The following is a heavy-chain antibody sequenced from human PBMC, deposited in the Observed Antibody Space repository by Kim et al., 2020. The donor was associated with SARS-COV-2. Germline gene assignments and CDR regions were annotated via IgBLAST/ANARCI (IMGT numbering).Heavy chain of an antibody. CDR1: GFTFSSYG. Sequence: GGSLRLSCAASGFTFSSYGMHWVRQAPGKGLEGVAVIWYDGSNKYYADSVKGRFTISRDNSKNTLYLQMNSLRAEDTAVYYCARDGSITMVRSMDVWGQGTTVTVSS. V-gene: IGHV3-33*01. D-gene: IGHD3-10*01. CDR2: IWYDGSNK. J-gene: IGHJ6*02. CDR3: ARDGSITMVRSMDV.